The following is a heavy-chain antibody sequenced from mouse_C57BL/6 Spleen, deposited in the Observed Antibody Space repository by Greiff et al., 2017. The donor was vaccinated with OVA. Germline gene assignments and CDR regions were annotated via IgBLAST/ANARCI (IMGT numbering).Heavy chain of an antibody. CDR3: ARDAYDRYFDV. D-gene: IGHD2-3*01. V-gene: IGHV7-1*01. J-gene: IGHJ1*03. Sequence: DVKLVESGGGLVQSGRSLRLSCATSGFTFSDFYMEWVRQAPGKGLEWIAASRNKANDYTTEYSASVKGRFIVSRDTSQSILYLQMNALRAEDTAIYYCARDAYDRYFDVWGTGTTVTVSS. CDR2: SRNKANDYTT. CDR1: GFTFSDFY.